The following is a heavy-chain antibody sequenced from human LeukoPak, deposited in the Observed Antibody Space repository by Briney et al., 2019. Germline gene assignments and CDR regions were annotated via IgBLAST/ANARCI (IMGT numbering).Heavy chain of an antibody. Sequence: ASVKVSCKASGYTFTSYGISWVRQAPGQGLEWMGWISAYNGNTNYAQKLQGRVTMTTDTSTSTAYMELRSLRSDDTAVYYCARAVWVQLWSNFFDYWGQGTLVTVSS. J-gene: IGHJ4*02. CDR1: GYTFTSYG. V-gene: IGHV1-18*01. CDR2: ISAYNGNT. CDR3: ARAVWVQLWSNFFDY. D-gene: IGHD5-18*01.